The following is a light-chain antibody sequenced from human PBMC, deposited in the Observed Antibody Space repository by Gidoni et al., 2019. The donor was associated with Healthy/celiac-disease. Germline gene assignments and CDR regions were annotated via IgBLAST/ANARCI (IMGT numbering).Light chain of an antibody. V-gene: IGKV1-33*01. Sequence: DIQMTQSPSSLSASVGDRVTITCQASEDIANYLNWYQPQPGKAPNLLIYDSSNLETGVPSRFSGSGSGTDFTFTISSLQPEDFATYYCQQYDNLPITFGQGTRLDMK. J-gene: IGKJ5*01. CDR3: QQYDNLPIT. CDR2: DSS. CDR1: EDIANY.